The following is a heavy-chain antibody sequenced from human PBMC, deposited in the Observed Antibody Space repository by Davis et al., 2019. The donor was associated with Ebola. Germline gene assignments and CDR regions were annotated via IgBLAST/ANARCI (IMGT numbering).Heavy chain of an antibody. CDR3: ARQRGYGDYVPADAFDI. Sequence: GESLKISCQGSGYSFTNYWIGWVRQMPGKGLEWMGIIYPGDSDTRYSPSLLGQVIISADKSISTAYLQWNSLKASDTAMYYCARQRGYGDYVPADAFDIWGQGTMVTVSS. CDR1: GYSFTNYW. CDR2: IYPGDSDT. J-gene: IGHJ3*02. V-gene: IGHV5-51*01. D-gene: IGHD4-17*01.